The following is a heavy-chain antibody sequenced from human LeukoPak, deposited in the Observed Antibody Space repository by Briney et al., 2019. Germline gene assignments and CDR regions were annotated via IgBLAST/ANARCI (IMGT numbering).Heavy chain of an antibody. CDR2: INPNSGGT. CDR3: ARLRFLEWFPFDY. Sequence: ASVKVSCKASGYTFTGYYMHWVRRAPGQGLEWMGRINPNSGGTNYAQKFQGRVTMTRDTSISTAYMELSRLRSDDTAVYYCARLRFLEWFPFDYWGQGTLVTVSS. D-gene: IGHD3-3*01. CDR1: GYTFTGYY. V-gene: IGHV1-2*06. J-gene: IGHJ4*02.